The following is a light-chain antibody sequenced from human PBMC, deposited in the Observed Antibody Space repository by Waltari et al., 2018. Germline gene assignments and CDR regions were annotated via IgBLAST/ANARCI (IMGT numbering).Light chain of an antibody. CDR2: AAS. CDR1: KNIRSY. Sequence: DLQMTQSPSSLSASVGGRVTISCRASKNIRSYLSWYQQKPGIAPKLVIYAASTLQIGVPSRFSGSGSGTNFTLTITSLQAEDFATYFCQASYTTPYSFGQGTKVEIK. V-gene: IGKV1-39*01. CDR3: QASYTTPYS. J-gene: IGKJ2*03.